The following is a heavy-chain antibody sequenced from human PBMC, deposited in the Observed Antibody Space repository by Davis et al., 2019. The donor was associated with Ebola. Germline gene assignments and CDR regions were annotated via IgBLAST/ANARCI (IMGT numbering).Heavy chain of an antibody. V-gene: IGHV3-7*03. D-gene: IGHD3-3*01. CDR1: GFTFSSYW. Sequence: GESLKISCAASGFTFSSYWMSWVRQAPGKGLEWVANIKQDGSEKYYVDSVKGRFTISRDNAKNSLYLQMNSLRAEDTAVYYCARDRGTLYYDFWSGSDAFDIWGQGTMVTVSS. CDR3: ARDRGTLYYDFWSGSDAFDI. CDR2: IKQDGSEK. J-gene: IGHJ3*02.